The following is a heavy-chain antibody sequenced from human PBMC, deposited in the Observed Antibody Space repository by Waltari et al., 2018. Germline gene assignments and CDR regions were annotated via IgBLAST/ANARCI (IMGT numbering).Heavy chain of an antibody. D-gene: IGHD3-22*01. CDR3: AKGDYYDSSGYFDY. CDR2: IRWNSGSI. CDR1: GFTFDDYA. V-gene: IGHV3-9*01. J-gene: IGHJ4*02. Sequence: EVQLVESGGGLVQPGRSLRLSCAASGFTFDDYAMHWVRQAPGKGLEWVSGIRWNSGSIGYADSVKGRFTISRDNAKNSLYLQMNSLRAEDTALYYCAKGDYYDSSGYFDYWGQGTLVTVSS.